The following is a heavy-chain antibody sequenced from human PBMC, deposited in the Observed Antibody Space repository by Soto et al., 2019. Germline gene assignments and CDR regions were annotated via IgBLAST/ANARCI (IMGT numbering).Heavy chain of an antibody. J-gene: IGHJ4*02. CDR1: GGTFSSYT. D-gene: IGHD6-19*01. CDR2: NLPILGIA. CDR3: ARVGDSSGLPIDY. V-gene: IGHV1-69*02. Sequence: QVQLVQSGAEVKKPGSSVKVSCKASGGTFSSYTISWVRQAPGQGLEWMGRNLPILGIANYAQKFQGRVTITADKSTSTAYMELSSLRSEDTAVYYCARVGDSSGLPIDYWGQGTLVTVSS.